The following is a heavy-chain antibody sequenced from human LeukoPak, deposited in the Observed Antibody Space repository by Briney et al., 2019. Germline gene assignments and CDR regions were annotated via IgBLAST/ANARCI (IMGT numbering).Heavy chain of an antibody. Sequence: GGSLRLSCLTSGFTLSTNAMSWVRQAPGKGLEWISGISGSGASTYYADSVKGRFTISRDNSKNTLYLQMNSLRAEDTAVYYCAKEKGSSGWSPMDVWGQGTTVTVSS. CDR3: AKEKGSSGWSPMDV. V-gene: IGHV3-23*01. J-gene: IGHJ6*02. CDR1: GFTLSTNA. CDR2: ISGSGAST. D-gene: IGHD6-13*01.